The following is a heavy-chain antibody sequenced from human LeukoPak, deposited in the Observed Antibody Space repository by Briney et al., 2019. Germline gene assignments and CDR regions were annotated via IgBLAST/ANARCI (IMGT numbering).Heavy chain of an antibody. Sequence: GGSLRLSCAASGFTFSRYWMSWVRQAPGKGLEWVANIKKDGSEKYYVDSVKGRFTISRDNAKNSLYLQMNSLRAEDTAVYYCAKLLVYNSGGEAFDYWGPGTLVTVSS. V-gene: IGHV3-7*01. CDR3: AKLLVYNSGGEAFDY. J-gene: IGHJ4*02. D-gene: IGHD2-8*01. CDR2: IKKDGSEK. CDR1: GFTFSRYW.